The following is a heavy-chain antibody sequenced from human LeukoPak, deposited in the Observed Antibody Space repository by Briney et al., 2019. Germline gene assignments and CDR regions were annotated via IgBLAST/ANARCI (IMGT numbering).Heavy chain of an antibody. V-gene: IGHV4-59*01. CDR3: ARVRLLWFGESRGYFDY. D-gene: IGHD3-10*01. CDR2: IYYSGST. CDR1: GGSISSYY. Sequence: SETLSLTCTVSGGSISSYYWSWIRQPPGKGLEWIGYIYYSGSTNYNPSLKSRVTISVDTSKNQFSLKLSSVTAADTAVYYCARVRLLWFGESRGYFDYWGQGTLVTVSS. J-gene: IGHJ4*02.